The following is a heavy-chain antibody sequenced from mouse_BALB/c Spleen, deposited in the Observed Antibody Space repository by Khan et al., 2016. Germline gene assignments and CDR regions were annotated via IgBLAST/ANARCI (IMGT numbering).Heavy chain of an antibody. CDR2: ISYSGST. CDR3: ARCHRYDEAMYY. J-gene: IGHJ4*01. V-gene: IGHV3-2*02. Sequence: VQLKESGPGLVKPSQSLSLTCTVTGYSITSDYAWNWIRQFPGNKLEWMGYISYSGSTSYNPSLKSRISITRDTSKNQFILQLNSVTTEDTATYYCARCHRYDEAMYYWGQGTSVTVSS. CDR1: GYSITSDYA. D-gene: IGHD2-14*01.